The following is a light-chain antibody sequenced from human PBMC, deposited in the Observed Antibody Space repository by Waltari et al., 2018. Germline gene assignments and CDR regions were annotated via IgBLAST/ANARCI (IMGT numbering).Light chain of an antibody. J-gene: IGKJ2*01. V-gene: IGKV3-20*01. CDR1: QRRTKNY. CDR2: GAS. CDR3: QQYGSSVMYT. Sequence: VLTQSPGTLPLSPGERATLSCRASQRRTKNYSVWYQQNPGKAPRLLIYGASNRAAGIPGRFSGSGSGTVFALAISSMEPEDFAGYYCQQYGSSVMYTLGQGPKREIK.